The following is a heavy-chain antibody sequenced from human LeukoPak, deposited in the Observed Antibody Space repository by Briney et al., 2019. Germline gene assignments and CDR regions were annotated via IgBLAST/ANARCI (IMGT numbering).Heavy chain of an antibody. D-gene: IGHD4-17*01. V-gene: IGHV3-21*01. CDR1: GFTFSSYS. CDR3: ARGGTVTSTLYYYGMDV. Sequence: PGGSLRLSCAASGFTFSSYSMNWVRQAPGKGLEWVSSISSSSSYIYYADSEKGRFTISRDNAKNSLYPQMNSLRAEDTAVYYCARGGTVTSTLYYYGMDVWGQGTTVTVSS. CDR2: ISSSSSYI. J-gene: IGHJ6*02.